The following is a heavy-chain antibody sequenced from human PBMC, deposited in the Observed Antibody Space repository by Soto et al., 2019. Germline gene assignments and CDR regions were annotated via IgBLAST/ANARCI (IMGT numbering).Heavy chain of an antibody. CDR2: IYWDDDK. J-gene: IGHJ4*02. V-gene: IGHV2-5*02. Sequence: QITLKESGPTLVKPTQTLTLTCTFSGFSLSTSGVGVGWIRQPPGKALEWLALIYWDDDKRYSPSLKSRLTITKDTYKNHVVLTMTNMDPVDTAKYYCAHAWYCSGGSCYYTYYFDYWGQGTLVTVYS. CDR1: GFSLSTSGVG. CDR3: AHAWYCSGGSCYYTYYFDY. D-gene: IGHD2-15*01.